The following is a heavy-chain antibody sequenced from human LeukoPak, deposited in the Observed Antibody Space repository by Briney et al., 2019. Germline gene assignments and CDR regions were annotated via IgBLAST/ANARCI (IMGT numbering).Heavy chain of an antibody. J-gene: IGHJ6*02. CDR2: IYHSGST. Sequence: SETLSLTCAVSGGSISSSNWWSWVRQPPGKGLEWIGEIYHSGSTNYNPSLKSRVTISVDKSKNQFSLKLSSVTAADTAVYYCARAQGGVATIRYYYYGMDVWGQGTTVTVSS. D-gene: IGHD5-24*01. CDR1: GGSISSSNW. V-gene: IGHV4-4*02. CDR3: ARAQGGVATIRYYYYGMDV.